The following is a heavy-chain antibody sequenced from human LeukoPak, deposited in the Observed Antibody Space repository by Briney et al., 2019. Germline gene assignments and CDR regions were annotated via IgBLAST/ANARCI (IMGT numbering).Heavy chain of an antibody. D-gene: IGHD3-10*01. CDR1: GFTFDDYA. V-gene: IGHV3-43*02. Sequence: GGSLRLSCAASGFTFDDYAMHWVRQAPGKGLEWVSLISGDGGSTYYADSVKGRFTISRDNSKNSLYLQMKSLRTEDTALYYCAKDMWRFGELDYDYWGQGTLVTVSS. CDR2: ISGDGGST. J-gene: IGHJ4*02. CDR3: AKDMWRFGELDYDY.